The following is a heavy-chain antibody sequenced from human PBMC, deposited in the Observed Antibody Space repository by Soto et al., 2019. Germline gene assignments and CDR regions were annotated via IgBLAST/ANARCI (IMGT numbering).Heavy chain of an antibody. CDR2: INPNSGGT. CDR1: GYTFTGYY. CDR3: AREPVVPAAILSYYYYYYGMDA. Sequence: ASVKVSCKASGYTFTGYYMHWVRQAPGQGLEWMGWINPNSGGTNYAQKFQGRVTMTRDTSISTAYMELSRLRSDDTAVYYCAREPVVPAAILSYYYYYYGMDAWGQGTTVTVSS. D-gene: IGHD2-2*01. V-gene: IGHV1-2*02. J-gene: IGHJ6*02.